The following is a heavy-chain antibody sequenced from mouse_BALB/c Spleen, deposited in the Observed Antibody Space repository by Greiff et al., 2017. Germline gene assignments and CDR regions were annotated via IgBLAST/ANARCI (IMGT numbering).Heavy chain of an antibody. V-gene: IGHV5-17*02. CDR1: GFTFSSFG. D-gene: IGHD2-2*01. J-gene: IGHJ2*01. CDR2: ISSGSSTI. CDR3: AREEGYDYFDY. Sequence: EVQRVESGGGLVQPGGSRKLSCAASGFTFSSFGMHWVRQAPEKGLEWVAYISSGSSTIYYADTVKGRFTISRDNPKNTLFLQMTSLRSEDTAMYYCAREEGYDYFDYWGQGTTLTVSS.